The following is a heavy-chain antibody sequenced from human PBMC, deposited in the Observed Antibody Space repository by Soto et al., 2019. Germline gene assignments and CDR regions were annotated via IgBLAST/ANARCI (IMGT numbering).Heavy chain of an antibody. CDR3: ASNIVVVPAAIY. CDR1: GGSISSGDYY. Sequence: SETLSLTCTVSGGSISSGDYYWSWIRQPPGKGLEWIGYIYYSGSTYYNPSLKSRVTISVDTSKDQFSLKLSSVTAADTAVYYCASNIVVVPAAIYWGQGTLVTVSS. V-gene: IGHV4-30-4*01. CDR2: IYYSGST. J-gene: IGHJ4*02. D-gene: IGHD2-2*01.